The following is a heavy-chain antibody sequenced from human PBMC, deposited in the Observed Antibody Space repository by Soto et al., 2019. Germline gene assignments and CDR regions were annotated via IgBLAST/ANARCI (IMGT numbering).Heavy chain of an antibody. CDR1: GFTFSSYA. Sequence: PGGSLRLSCAASGFTFSSYAMHWVRQAPGKGLEWVAVISYDGSNKYYADSVKGRFTISRDNSKNTLYLQMNSLRAEDTAVYYCARDLHRSSTSCYSDYYYGMDVWGQGTTVTVSS. D-gene: IGHD2-2*02. J-gene: IGHJ6*02. CDR2: ISYDGSNK. CDR3: ARDLHRSSTSCYSDYYYGMDV. V-gene: IGHV3-30-3*01.